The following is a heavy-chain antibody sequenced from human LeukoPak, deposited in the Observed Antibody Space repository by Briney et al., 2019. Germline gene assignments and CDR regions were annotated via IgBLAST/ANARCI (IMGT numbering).Heavy chain of an antibody. CDR1: GFTFSSYA. J-gene: IGHJ4*02. Sequence: PGGSLRLSCAASGFTFSSYAMSWVRLAPGKGLEWVSGISGGGGSTYYADSVKGRFTISRDNSKNTLFLQMNSLRAEDTAVYYCAKDQEGSSYGLFAYWGQGTLVTVSS. D-gene: IGHD3-16*01. CDR3: AKDQEGSSYGLFAY. CDR2: ISGGGGST. V-gene: IGHV3-23*01.